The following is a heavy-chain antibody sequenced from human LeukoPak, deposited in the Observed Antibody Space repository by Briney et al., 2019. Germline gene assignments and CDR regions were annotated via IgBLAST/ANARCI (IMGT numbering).Heavy chain of an antibody. Sequence: SETLSLTCTVSGGSISSYYWSWIRQPPGKGLEWIGYIYYSGSTNCNPSLKSRVTISVDTSKNQFSLKLSSVTAADTAVYYCARGQDVFFDYWGQGTLVTVSS. CDR2: IYYSGST. V-gene: IGHV4-59*01. CDR1: GGSISSYY. CDR3: ARGQDVFFDY. J-gene: IGHJ4*02. D-gene: IGHD3-16*01.